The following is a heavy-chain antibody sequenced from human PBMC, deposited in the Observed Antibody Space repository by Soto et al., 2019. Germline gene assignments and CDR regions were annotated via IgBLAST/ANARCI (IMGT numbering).Heavy chain of an antibody. CDR3: AREGSGYELYYFDY. J-gene: IGHJ4*02. D-gene: IGHD5-12*01. CDR2: GST. Sequence: GSTYYNPPLKSRVTISVDTSKNQFSLKLSSVTAADTAVYYCAREGSGYELYYFDYWGQGTLVTVSS. V-gene: IGHV4-31*02.